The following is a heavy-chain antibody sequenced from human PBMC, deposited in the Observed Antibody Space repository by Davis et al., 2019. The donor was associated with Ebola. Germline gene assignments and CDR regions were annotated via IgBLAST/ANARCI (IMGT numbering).Heavy chain of an antibody. D-gene: IGHD4-17*01. J-gene: IGHJ4*02. CDR3: ARGLGDYMNY. CDR1: GFTFSGYG. Sequence: SLKISCAASGFTFSGYGMHWVRQAPGKGLVWVAVVSFDGSKKYYADSVKGRFTISRDESKNTLYLQMNSLRAEDTAVYYCARGLGDYMNYWGQGTLVTVSS. V-gene: IGHV3-30*03. CDR2: VSFDGSKK.